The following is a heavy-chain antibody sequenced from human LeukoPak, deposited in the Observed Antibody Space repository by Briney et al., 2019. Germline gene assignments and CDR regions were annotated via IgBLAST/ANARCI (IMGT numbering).Heavy chain of an antibody. V-gene: IGHV1-8*01. Sequence: ASVKVSCKASGYTFTSYDINWVRQATGQGLEWMGWMNPNSGNTGYAQKFQGRVTMTRNTSISTAYMELSSLRSEDTAVYYCARGAYYYGSGSYYVFDYWGQGTLVTVSS. CDR1: GYTFTSYD. CDR2: MNPNSGNT. J-gene: IGHJ4*02. CDR3: ARGAYYYGSGSYYVFDY. D-gene: IGHD3-10*01.